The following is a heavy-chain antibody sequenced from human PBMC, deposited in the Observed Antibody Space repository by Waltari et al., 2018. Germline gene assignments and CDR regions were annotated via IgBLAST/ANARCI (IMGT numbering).Heavy chain of an antibody. V-gene: IGHV1-69-2*01. Sequence: EVQLVQSGAEVKKPGATVKISCKVSGYTFTDYYMHWVQQAPGKGLEWMGLVDPEDGETIYAEKFQGGVTITADTSTETAYMELSGLRSEDTAVYYCATEGGVYCSGGSCYPRYNWFDPWGQGTLVTVSS. J-gene: IGHJ5*02. D-gene: IGHD2-15*01. CDR2: VDPEDGET. CDR3: ATEGGVYCSGGSCYPRYNWFDP. CDR1: GYTFTDYY.